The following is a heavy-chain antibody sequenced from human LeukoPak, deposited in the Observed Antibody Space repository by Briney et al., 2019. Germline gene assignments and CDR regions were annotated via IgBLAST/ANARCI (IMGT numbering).Heavy chain of an antibody. D-gene: IGHD1-26*01. CDR2: IRYDGSNK. Sequence: GGSLRLSCAASGFTFSSYGMHWVRQAPGKGLEWVAFIRYDGSNKYYADSVKGRFTISRDNSKNTLYLQMNSLRAEDTAVYYCVLVGATEEDYWGQGTLVTVSS. J-gene: IGHJ4*02. CDR1: GFTFSSYG. CDR3: VLVGATEEDY. V-gene: IGHV3-30*02.